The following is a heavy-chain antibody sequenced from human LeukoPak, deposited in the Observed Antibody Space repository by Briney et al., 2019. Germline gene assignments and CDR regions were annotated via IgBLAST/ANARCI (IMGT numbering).Heavy chain of an antibody. CDR1: GFTVSSNY. Sequence: PGGSLRLSCAAPGFTVSSNYMSWVRQAPGKGLEWVSVIYSGGSTYYADSVKGRFTISRDNSKNTLYLQMNSLRAEDTAVYYCAKDHVQVYYDSSGYAFDIWGQGTMVTVSS. D-gene: IGHD3-22*01. V-gene: IGHV3-53*01. CDR3: AKDHVQVYYDSSGYAFDI. J-gene: IGHJ3*02. CDR2: IYSGGST.